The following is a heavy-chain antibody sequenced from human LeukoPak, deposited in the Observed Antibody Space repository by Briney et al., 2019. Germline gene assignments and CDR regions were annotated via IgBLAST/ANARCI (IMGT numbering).Heavy chain of an antibody. J-gene: IGHJ4*02. Sequence: ASVKVSCKASGYTFSGDYMHWVRQAPGQGLEWMGRIRSNSEDIQYAQKFQGWVTMTWDTSTSTAYMELTRLTSDDTAVYYCARDHYYTSGSPSFDYWGQGTLVTVSS. CDR1: GYTFSGDY. CDR2: IRSNSEDI. V-gene: IGHV1-2*04. D-gene: IGHD3-10*01. CDR3: ARDHYYTSGSPSFDY.